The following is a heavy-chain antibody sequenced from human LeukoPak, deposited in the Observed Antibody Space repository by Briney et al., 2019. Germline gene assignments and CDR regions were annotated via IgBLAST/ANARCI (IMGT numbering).Heavy chain of an antibody. D-gene: IGHD2-15*01. V-gene: IGHV4-59*08. CDR1: GGSISGYY. CDR2: IYYSGST. Sequence: SETLSLTCTVAGGSISGYYWSWIRQPPGKGLEWIGYIYYSGSTNYNPSLKSRVTISVVMSKNQFSLKLSSVTAADTAVYYCASRFVGYDGSWGASDIGGLGTMVTVSS. CDR3: ASRFVGYDGSWGASDI. J-gene: IGHJ3*02.